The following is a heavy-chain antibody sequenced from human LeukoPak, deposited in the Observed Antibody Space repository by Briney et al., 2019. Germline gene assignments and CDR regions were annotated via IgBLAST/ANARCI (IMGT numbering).Heavy chain of an antibody. V-gene: IGHV3-11*04. CDR1: GFTFSDYY. J-gene: IGHJ6*03. D-gene: IGHD3-3*01. CDR3: AREATIFGVVFYNMDV. Sequence: GGSLRLSCAASGFTFSDYYMSWIRQAPGKGLEWLSYISSSGSSIYHADSVKGRFTISRDNAKNSLYLQMNSLRAEDTAVYYCAREATIFGVVFYNMDVWGKGTTVTVSS. CDR2: ISSSGSSI.